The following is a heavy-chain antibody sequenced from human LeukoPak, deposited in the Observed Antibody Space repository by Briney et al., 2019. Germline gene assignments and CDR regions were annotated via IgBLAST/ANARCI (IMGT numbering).Heavy chain of an antibody. V-gene: IGHV4-59*01. CDR1: GGSFEHYF. CDR2: VYYSGST. Sequence: PSETLSLTCTVSGGSFEHYFWSWIRQPPGKGLEWIGYVYYSGSTDYSPSLKGRLTISADTFKNQFSLKLSSVTAADTAVYYCASHRRSHGSEYWGQGTLVTVSS. D-gene: IGHD3-10*01. CDR3: ASHRRSHGSEY. J-gene: IGHJ4*02.